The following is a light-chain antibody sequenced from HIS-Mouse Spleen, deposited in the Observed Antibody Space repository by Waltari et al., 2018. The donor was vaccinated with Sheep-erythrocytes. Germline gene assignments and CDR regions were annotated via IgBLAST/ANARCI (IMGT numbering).Light chain of an antibody. CDR1: SSDVGSYNL. CDR3: CSYAGSSTYVV. V-gene: IGLV2-23*01. CDR2: EGI. J-gene: IGLJ2*01. Sequence: QSALTQPASVSGSPGQSITISCTGTSSDVGSYNLVSWYQQHPGKAPKLMLYEGIKRPSGVSNRFSGSKSGNTASLTISGLQAEDEADYYCCSYAGSSTYVVFGGGTKLTVL.